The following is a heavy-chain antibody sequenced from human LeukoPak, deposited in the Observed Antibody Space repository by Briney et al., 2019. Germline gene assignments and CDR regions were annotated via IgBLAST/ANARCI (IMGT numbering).Heavy chain of an antibody. V-gene: IGHV1-18*01. Sequence: ASVKVSCKASGYTFTSYGISWVRQAPGQGLEWLGWISVYNGNTNFAQMLQGRVTMTTDTSTSTAYMGLRSLRSDDTAVYYCARYSDSWSGYRKENYFDHWGQGTLVTVSS. CDR1: GYTFTSYG. D-gene: IGHD3-3*01. CDR2: ISVYNGNT. CDR3: ARYSDSWSGYRKENYFDH. J-gene: IGHJ4*02.